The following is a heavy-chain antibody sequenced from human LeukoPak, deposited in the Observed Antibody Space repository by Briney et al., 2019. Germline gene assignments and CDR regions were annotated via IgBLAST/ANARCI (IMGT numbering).Heavy chain of an antibody. CDR2: IYYSGST. Sequence: SETLSLTCTVSGGSISSSSYYWGWIRQPPGKGLEWIGSIYYSGSTYYNPSLKSRVTISVDTSENQFSLKLSSVTAADTAVYYCAGTLETYYYDSSGYYYVAYWGQGTLVTVSS. CDR1: GGSISSSSYY. J-gene: IGHJ4*02. D-gene: IGHD3-22*01. V-gene: IGHV4-39*01. CDR3: AGTLETYYYDSSGYYYVAY.